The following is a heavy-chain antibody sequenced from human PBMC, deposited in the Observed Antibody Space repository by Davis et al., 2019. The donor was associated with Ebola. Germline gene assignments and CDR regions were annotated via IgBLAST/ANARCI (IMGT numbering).Heavy chain of an antibody. CDR2: IIPIFGTA. V-gene: IGHV1-69*13. J-gene: IGHJ4*02. CDR3: ATGDYGGNTHFDY. CDR1: GYTFTSYG. D-gene: IGHD4-23*01. Sequence: SVKVSCKASGYTFTSYGISWVRQAPGQGLEWMGGIIPIFGTANYAQKFQGRVTITADESTSTAYMELCSLRSEDTAVYYCATGDYGGNTHFDYWGQGTLVTVSS.